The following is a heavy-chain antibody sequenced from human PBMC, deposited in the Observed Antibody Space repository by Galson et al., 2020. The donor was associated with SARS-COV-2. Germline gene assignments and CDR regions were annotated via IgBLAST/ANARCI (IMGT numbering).Heavy chain of an antibody. CDR1: GFTFSSYA. CDR2: ISGSGGST. CDR3: AKGIAVAVYAEYFQH. Sequence: GESLKISCAASGFTFSSYAMSWVRQAPGKGLEWVSAISGSGGSTYYADSVKGRFTISRDNSKNTLYLQMNSLRAEDTAVYYCAKGIAVAVYAEYFQHWGQGTLVTVSS. J-gene: IGHJ1*01. D-gene: IGHD6-19*01. V-gene: IGHV3-23*01.